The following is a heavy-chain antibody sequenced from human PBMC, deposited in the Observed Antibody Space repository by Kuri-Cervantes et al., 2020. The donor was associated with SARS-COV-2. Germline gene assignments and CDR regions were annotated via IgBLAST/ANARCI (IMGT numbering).Heavy chain of an antibody. V-gene: IGHV3-23*01. CDR2: ISGSGGST. D-gene: IGHD3-3*01. CDR1: GFTFSSYA. J-gene: IGHJ4*02. CDR3: AKDGGIFGVVIFGYFDY. Sequence: GGSLRLSCAASGFTFSSYAMSWVRQAPGKGLEWVSAISGSGGSTYYADSVKGRFTISRDNSKNTLYLQMNSLRAEDTAVYYCAKDGGIFGVVIFGYFDYWGQGTLVTVSS.